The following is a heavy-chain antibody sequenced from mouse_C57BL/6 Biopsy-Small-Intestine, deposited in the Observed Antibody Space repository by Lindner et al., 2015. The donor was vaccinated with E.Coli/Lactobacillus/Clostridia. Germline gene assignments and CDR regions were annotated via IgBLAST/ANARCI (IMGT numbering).Heavy chain of an antibody. CDR3: AAYYSKGDYALDY. CDR1: GYSFTGYN. V-gene: IGHV1-39*01. CDR2: INPYYGST. D-gene: IGHD2-5*01. J-gene: IGHJ4*01. Sequence: VQLQESGPELVKPGASVKISCKASGYSFTGYNMNWVKQSHGKSLEWIGNINPYYGSTIYNQKFKGKATLTVDKSSSTFYMQLNSLTSEDSAVYYCAAYYSKGDYALDYWGQGTSVTVSS.